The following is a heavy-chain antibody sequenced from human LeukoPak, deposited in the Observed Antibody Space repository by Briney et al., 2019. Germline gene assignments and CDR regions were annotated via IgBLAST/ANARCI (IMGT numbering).Heavy chain of an antibody. CDR2: VFFGGGT. V-gene: IGHV4-59*01. Sequence: SETLSLTCTVSGGSISTDYWSWIRQPPGKGLDWIGYVFFGGGTNYNPSLKSRVITSADTSKNQFSLNLTSVTAADTAVYYCVRASVESGGAFDIWGQGTMVTVSS. CDR3: VRASVESGGAFDI. CDR1: GGSISTDY. J-gene: IGHJ3*02. D-gene: IGHD2-15*01.